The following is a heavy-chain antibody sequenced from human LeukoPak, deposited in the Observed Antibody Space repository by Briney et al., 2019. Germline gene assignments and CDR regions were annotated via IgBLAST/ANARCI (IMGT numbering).Heavy chain of an antibody. CDR1: GFPFNAYW. J-gene: IGHJ4*02. CDR2: IRQDGDTK. V-gene: IGHV3-7*03. CDR3: AKARYDSSGYKNHFDY. Sequence: GGSLRLSCAASGFPFNAYWMTWVRQAPGKGLEWVANIRQDGDTKYYVDSVKGRFTISRDNSKNTLYLQMNSLRAEDTAVYYCAKARYDSSGYKNHFDYWGQGTLVTVSS. D-gene: IGHD3-22*01.